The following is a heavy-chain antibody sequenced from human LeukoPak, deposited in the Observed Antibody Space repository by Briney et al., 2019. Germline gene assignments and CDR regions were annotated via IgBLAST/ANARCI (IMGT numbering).Heavy chain of an antibody. V-gene: IGHV1-24*01. J-gene: IGHJ4*02. Sequence: ASVKVSCEASGYTFTSYGISWVRQAPGQGLEWMGGFDPEDGETIYAQKFQGRVTMTEDTSTDTAYMELSSLRSEDTAVYYCATGKTTVTTGIDYWGQGTLVTVSS. CDR2: FDPEDGET. CDR3: ATGKTTVTTGIDY. D-gene: IGHD4-17*01. CDR1: GYTFTSYG.